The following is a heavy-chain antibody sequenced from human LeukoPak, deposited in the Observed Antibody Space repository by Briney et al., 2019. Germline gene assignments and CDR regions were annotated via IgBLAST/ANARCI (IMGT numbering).Heavy chain of an antibody. Sequence: ASVKVSCKASGYTFTSYAMNWVRQAPGQGLEWMGWTNTNTGNPTYAQGFTGRFVFSLDTSVSTAYLQISSLKAEDTAVYYCARLVTRRIAVAGRYFDYWGQGTLVTVSS. J-gene: IGHJ4*02. D-gene: IGHD6-19*01. CDR2: TNTNTGNP. CDR1: GYTFTSYA. V-gene: IGHV7-4-1*02. CDR3: ARLVTRRIAVAGRYFDY.